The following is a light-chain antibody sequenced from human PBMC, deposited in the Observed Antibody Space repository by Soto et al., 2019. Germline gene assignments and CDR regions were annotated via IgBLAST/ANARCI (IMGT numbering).Light chain of an antibody. J-gene: IGLJ2*01. CDR3: QSYDSSLSRV. CDR2: GNS. CDR1: SSNIGTGYD. V-gene: IGLV1-40*01. Sequence: QSVRTQPPSESGAPGQRVTISCTGSSSNIGTGYDVHWYQQLPGTAPKLLIYGNSNRPSGVPDRFSGSKSGTSASLAITGLQAEDEPDYYCQSYDSSLSRVFGGGTKLTFL.